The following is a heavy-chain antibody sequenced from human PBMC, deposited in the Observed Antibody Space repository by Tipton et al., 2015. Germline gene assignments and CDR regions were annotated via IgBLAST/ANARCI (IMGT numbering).Heavy chain of an antibody. CDR1: SDSISKYY. CDR2: IQYSGST. CDR3: ARARGRHGGLFDS. J-gene: IGHJ4*02. V-gene: IGHV4-59*01. D-gene: IGHD4-23*01. Sequence: LRLSCSVSSDSISKYYWSWIRQPPGKELEWIGYIQYSGSTNYNPSLKSRVTISVDTSKTQFSLKMSCVTASDTAVYYCARARGRHGGLFDSWGQGILVTVSS.